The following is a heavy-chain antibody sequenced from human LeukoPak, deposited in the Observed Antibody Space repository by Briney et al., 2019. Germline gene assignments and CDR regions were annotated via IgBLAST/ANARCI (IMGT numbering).Heavy chain of an antibody. V-gene: IGHV4-59*08. CDR1: GGSISGYY. CDR2: IYYSGST. CDR3: ARYGSGSYSDDHSQQ. D-gene: IGHD3-10*01. J-gene: IGHJ1*01. Sequence: SQTLSLTCTVAGGSISGYYWSWIRQPPGNGLEWMGFIYYSGSTKYTPSLKSRVTISVDTSKTQFPLKLTSVTAADTAVYYCARYGSGSYSDDHSQQWGQGTLVTVYS.